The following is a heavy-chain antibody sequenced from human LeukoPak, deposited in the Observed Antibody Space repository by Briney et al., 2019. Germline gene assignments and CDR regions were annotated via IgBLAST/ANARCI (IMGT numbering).Heavy chain of an antibody. CDR1: GYTFTGYY. J-gene: IGHJ3*02. D-gene: IGHD3-22*01. CDR2: INPNSGGT. V-gene: IGHV1-2*02. Sequence: ASVKVSCKASGYTFTGYYMHWVRQAPGQGLEWMGWINPNSGGTNYAQKFQGRVTMTRDTSISTAYMELSRLRSEDTAVYYCAATYYYDSSGYYHLNDAFDIWGQGTMVTVSS. CDR3: AATYYYDSSGYYHLNDAFDI.